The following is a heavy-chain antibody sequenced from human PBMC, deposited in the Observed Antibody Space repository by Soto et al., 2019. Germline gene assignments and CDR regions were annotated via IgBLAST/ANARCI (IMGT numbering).Heavy chain of an antibody. Sequence: SETLSLTCTVSGGSISNYYWSWIRQPPGKGLEWIGYIYYSGSTNYNPSLKSRVTISIDTSKNQFSLKLSSVTAADTAVYYCARRYTYGYFDSWGQGTLVTVPS. J-gene: IGHJ4*02. V-gene: IGHV4-59*01. CDR2: IYYSGST. D-gene: IGHD5-18*01. CDR1: GGSISNYY. CDR3: ARRYTYGYFDS.